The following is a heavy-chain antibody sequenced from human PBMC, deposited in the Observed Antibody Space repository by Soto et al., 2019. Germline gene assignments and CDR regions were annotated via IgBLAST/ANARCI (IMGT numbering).Heavy chain of an antibody. Sequence: PSATLSLTCTVAAVSISSSSYYSGWIREPPGKGLEWIGSIYYSGSTYYNPSLKSRVTISVDTSKNQFSLKLSSVTAADTAVYYCARHNMIVVVRIRRYGMDVWGQGTTVP. D-gene: IGHD3-22*01. V-gene: IGHV4-39*01. CDR3: ARHNMIVVVRIRRYGMDV. J-gene: IGHJ6*02. CDR1: AVSISSSSYY. CDR2: IYYSGST.